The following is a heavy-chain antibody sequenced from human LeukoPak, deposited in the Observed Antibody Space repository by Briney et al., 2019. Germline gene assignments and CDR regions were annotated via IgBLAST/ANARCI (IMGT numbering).Heavy chain of an antibody. CDR1: GLTVSSTY. CDR2: IYIGDST. CDR3: ARVQDIGLFRWY. J-gene: IGHJ4*02. D-gene: IGHD2-15*01. Sequence: LGGSLRLSCAASGLTVSSTYMSWVRQTPGKGLEWVSVIYIGDSTYYADSVKGRFTISRDISKNTLYLQMNSLRAEDTGLYYCARVQDIGLFRWYWGQGTLFAVSS. V-gene: IGHV3-66*01.